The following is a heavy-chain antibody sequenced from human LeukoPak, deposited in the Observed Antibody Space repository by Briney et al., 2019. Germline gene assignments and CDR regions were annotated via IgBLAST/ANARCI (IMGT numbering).Heavy chain of an antibody. J-gene: IGHJ3*02. CDR1: GGSISSGSYY. CDR2: IYTSGST. CDR3: ARAGDLEWLLSDAFDI. Sequence: PSQTLSLTXSVSGGSISSGSYYWSWIRQPAGKGLEWIGRIYTSGSTNYNPSLKSRVTISVDTSKNQFSLKLSSVTAADTAVYYCARAGDLEWLLSDAFDIWGQGTMVTVSS. V-gene: IGHV4-61*02. D-gene: IGHD3-3*01.